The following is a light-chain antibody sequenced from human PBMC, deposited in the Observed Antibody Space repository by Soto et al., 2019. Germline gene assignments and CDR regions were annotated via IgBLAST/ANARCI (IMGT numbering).Light chain of an antibody. J-gene: IGKJ1*01. CDR3: QQYNAYPWT. CDR2: DAS. V-gene: IGKV1-5*01. Sequence: DIQMTQSPSTLSASVGDRVTITCRASQSISSWLAWYQQEPGKAPKLLMYDASSLDSGVPSRFSGSGSGTEFTLTISSLQPDDFATYYCQQYNAYPWTFGQGTKVEIK. CDR1: QSISSW.